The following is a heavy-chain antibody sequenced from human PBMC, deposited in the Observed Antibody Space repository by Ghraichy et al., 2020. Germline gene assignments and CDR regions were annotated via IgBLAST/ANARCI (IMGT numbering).Heavy chain of an antibody. CDR3: ARANSSSWYHYYYYYMDV. D-gene: IGHD6-13*01. CDR2: IIPIFGTA. V-gene: IGHV1-69*13. Sequence: SVKVSCKASGGTFSSYAISWVRQAPGQGLEWMGGIIPIFGTANYAQKFQGRVTITADESTSTAYMELSSLRSEDTAVYYCARANSSSWYHYYYYYMDVWGKGTTVTVSS. J-gene: IGHJ6*03. CDR1: GGTFSSYA.